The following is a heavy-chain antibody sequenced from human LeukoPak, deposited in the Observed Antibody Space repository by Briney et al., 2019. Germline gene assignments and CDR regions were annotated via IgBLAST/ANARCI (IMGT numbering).Heavy chain of an antibody. V-gene: IGHV1-69*01. J-gene: IGHJ4*02. Sequence: GGXXSIYAXXXXXXXXXXXXXWVXGXIXXFGTANYAQKFQGRVTITADESTSTAYMELSSLRSEDTAVYYCARLYYYDSSGYSPLFDYWGQGTLVTVSS. CDR2: XIXXFGTA. CDR3: ARLYYYDSSGYSPLFDY. CDR1: GGXXSIYA. D-gene: IGHD3-22*01.